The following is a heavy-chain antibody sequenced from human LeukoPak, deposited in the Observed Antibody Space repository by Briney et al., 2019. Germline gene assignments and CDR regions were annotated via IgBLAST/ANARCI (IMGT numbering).Heavy chain of an antibody. CDR1: GFTFSNYA. CDR3: AKVKEGGYDSYDAFGI. D-gene: IGHD5-12*01. V-gene: IGHV3-23*01. J-gene: IGHJ3*02. Sequence: GGSLRLSCAASGFTFSNYAMSWVRQAPGKGLEWVATFSDSDYGTFYADSVKGRFTISRDNSKNTLYLQMNNLRAEDSAVYYCAKVKEGGYDSYDAFGIWGQGTMVTVSS. CDR2: FSDSDYGT.